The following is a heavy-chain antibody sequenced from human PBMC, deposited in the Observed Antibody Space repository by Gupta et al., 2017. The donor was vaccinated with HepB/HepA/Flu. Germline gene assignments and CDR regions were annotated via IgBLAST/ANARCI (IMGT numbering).Heavy chain of an antibody. CDR3: ASGMDAAGELRAS. J-gene: IGHJ5*02. V-gene: IGHV4-4*02. D-gene: IGHD3-16*01. Sequence: VQLQESGPGLVTASETLSLTCGVSGGSISTRYFWIRVRQAPGKGLEWIGESYHDVKTNYNPSLKSRVNRSLDKSKNQFSLTMTSVTAADTAVYYCASGMDAAGELRASWGQGTRGTVSS. CDR2: SYHDVKT. CDR1: GGSISTRYF.